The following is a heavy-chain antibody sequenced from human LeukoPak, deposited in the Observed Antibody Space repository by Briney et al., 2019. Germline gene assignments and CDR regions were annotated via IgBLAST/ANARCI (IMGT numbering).Heavy chain of an antibody. J-gene: IGHJ5*02. CDR3: AREGLAVAATRWFDP. Sequence: PGGSLRLSCAASGFTFSNYAMHWVRQAPGKELDWVAVISYSGNNEDYSDSVKGRFTISRDNSKNTLYLQMNSLRSEDTAVYYCAREGLAVAATRWFDPWGQGTLVTVSS. D-gene: IGHD6-19*01. V-gene: IGHV3-30*01. CDR2: ISYSGNNE. CDR1: GFTFSNYA.